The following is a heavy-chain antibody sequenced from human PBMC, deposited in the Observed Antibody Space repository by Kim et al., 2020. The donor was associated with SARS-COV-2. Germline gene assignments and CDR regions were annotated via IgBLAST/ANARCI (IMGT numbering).Heavy chain of an antibody. Sequence: YADSVKGRFTISRDNSQNTLYLQMNSLRVEDMGIYYCAKAHSTTSSLTDSWGQGTLVTVSS. CDR3: AKAHSTTSSLTDS. D-gene: IGHD6-6*01. V-gene: IGHV3-23*01. J-gene: IGHJ4*02.